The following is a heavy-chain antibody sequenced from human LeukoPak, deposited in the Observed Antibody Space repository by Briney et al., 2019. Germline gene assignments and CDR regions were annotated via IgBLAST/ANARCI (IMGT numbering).Heavy chain of an antibody. V-gene: IGHV1-69*05. CDR1: GGTCSSYA. J-gene: IGHJ4*02. Sequence: ASVKVSCKASGGTCSSYAISWVRQAPGQGLEWMGRIIPIFGTANYAQRFQGRVTITTDESTSTAYMELSSLRSEDTDVYYCAREPYSSSWYVDYWGQGTLVTVSS. D-gene: IGHD6-13*01. CDR3: AREPYSSSWYVDY. CDR2: IIPIFGTA.